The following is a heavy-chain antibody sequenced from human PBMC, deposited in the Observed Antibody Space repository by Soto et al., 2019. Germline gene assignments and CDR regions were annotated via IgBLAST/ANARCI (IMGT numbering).Heavy chain of an antibody. Sequence: LETLSLTCTVSGGSISSYYWSWIRQPPGKGLEWIGYIYYSGSTNYNPSLKSRVTISVDTSKNQFSLKLSSVTAADTAVYYCAGDSSGYYFGYWGQGTLVTVSS. CDR2: IYYSGST. J-gene: IGHJ4*02. V-gene: IGHV4-59*01. CDR1: GGSISSYY. CDR3: AGDSSGYYFGY. D-gene: IGHD3-22*01.